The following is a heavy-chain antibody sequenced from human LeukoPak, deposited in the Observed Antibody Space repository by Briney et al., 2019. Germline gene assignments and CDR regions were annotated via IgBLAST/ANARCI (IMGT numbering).Heavy chain of an antibody. CDR2: ISSSSSYI. CDR1: GFTFSSYA. D-gene: IGHD6-6*01. V-gene: IGHV3-21*01. J-gene: IGHJ3*02. CDR3: ARASLDAFDI. Sequence: GRSLRLSCAASGFTFSSYAMHWVRQAPGKGLEWVSSISSSSSYIYYADSVKGRFTISRDNAKNSLYLQMNSLRAEDTAVYYCARASLDAFDIWGQGTMVTVSS.